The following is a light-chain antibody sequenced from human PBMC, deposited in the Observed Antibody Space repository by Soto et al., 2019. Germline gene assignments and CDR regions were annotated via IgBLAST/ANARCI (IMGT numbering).Light chain of an antibody. Sequence: DVPMTQSPSTLSASVGDRVTITCRASQSISSWLAWYQEKPGKAPNLLISKASSLESGVPSRFSGSGSGTEFTLTISSLQPDDFATYYCQQYDVFPWTFGQGTKVEIK. CDR1: QSISSW. CDR3: QQYDVFPWT. CDR2: KAS. V-gene: IGKV1-5*03. J-gene: IGKJ1*01.